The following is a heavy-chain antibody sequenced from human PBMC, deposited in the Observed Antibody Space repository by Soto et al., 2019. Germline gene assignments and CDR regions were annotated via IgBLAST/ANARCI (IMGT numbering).Heavy chain of an antibody. Sequence: ASVKVSCKASGYTFTSYVMHWVRQAPGQRLEWMGWINAGNGNTKYSQKFQGRVTITRDTSASTAYMELSSLRSEDTAVYYCAREYSSSPYNWFDPWGQGTLVTVSS. V-gene: IGHV1-3*01. J-gene: IGHJ5*02. CDR1: GYTFTSYV. CDR3: AREYSSSPYNWFDP. CDR2: INAGNGNT. D-gene: IGHD6-13*01.